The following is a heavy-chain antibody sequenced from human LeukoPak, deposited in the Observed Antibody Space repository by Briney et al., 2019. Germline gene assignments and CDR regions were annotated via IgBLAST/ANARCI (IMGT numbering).Heavy chain of an antibody. CDR1: GFTFSDYY. Sequence: GGSLRLSCAASGFTFSDYYMSWIRQAPGKGLEWASYISSSGSTIYYADSVKGRFTISRDNAKNSLYLQMNSLRAEDTAVYYCARAMPYSSSPYYYYGMDVWGQGTTVTVSS. CDR3: ARAMPYSSSPYYYYGMDV. J-gene: IGHJ6*02. CDR2: ISSSGSTI. D-gene: IGHD6-13*01. V-gene: IGHV3-11*01.